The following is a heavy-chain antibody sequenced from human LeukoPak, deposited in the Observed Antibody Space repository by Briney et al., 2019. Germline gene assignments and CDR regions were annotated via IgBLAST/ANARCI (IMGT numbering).Heavy chain of an antibody. CDR1: GFSFGSHG. CDR2: ISHEGSSQ. J-gene: IGHJ4*02. CDR3: ARTREQWQVLDY. V-gene: IGHV3-30*03. Sequence: PGRSLRLSCAASGFSFGSHGMHWVRQAPGKGLEWLAVISHEGSSQYYADSVKGRFTVSRDNSKNMVYLQMNSLRDEDTAVYYCARTREQWQVLDYWGQGTLVTVSS. D-gene: IGHD6-19*01.